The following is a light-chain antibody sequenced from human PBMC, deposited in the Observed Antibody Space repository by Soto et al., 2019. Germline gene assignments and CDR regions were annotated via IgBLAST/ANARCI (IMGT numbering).Light chain of an antibody. J-gene: IGKJ2*01. Sequence: DIQMTQSPSTLSASVGDTVTITCRASQSLSYWLAWYQQKPGQAPKLLIHKESTLESGLPSRFSGSGSGTEFTLTISSLQPDVFATFYCHQYALFPYSFGQGTKLERK. CDR2: KES. CDR1: QSLSYW. V-gene: IGKV1-5*03. CDR3: HQYALFPYS.